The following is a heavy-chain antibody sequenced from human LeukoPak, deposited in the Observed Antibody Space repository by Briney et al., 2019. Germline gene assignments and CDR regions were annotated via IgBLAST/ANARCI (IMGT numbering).Heavy chain of an antibody. CDR1: GFPFSNYA. CDR2: ISGSTGST. Sequence: PGGSLRLSCVASGFPFSNYAMTWVRQAPGRGLEWVSVISGSTGSTYYAQSVKGRFTISRDISKNTLYLDMPSLRAEDTAVYYCAQDVFLETRGSRLKSWGQGTLVIVSS. J-gene: IGHJ4*02. V-gene: IGHV3-23*01. CDR3: AQDVFLETRGSRLKS. D-gene: IGHD4-11*01.